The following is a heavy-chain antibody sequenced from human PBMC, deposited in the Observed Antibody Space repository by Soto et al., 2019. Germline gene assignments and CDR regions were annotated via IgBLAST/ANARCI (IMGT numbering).Heavy chain of an antibody. J-gene: IGHJ4*02. CDR3: AKDCRRLAVTGSAFDS. V-gene: IGHV3-23*01. Sequence: EVQLLESGGGFVQPGGSLRLSCAASGFTFNDYAMAWVRQAPGQGLEWVSSISGSGGHSSYVDSVRGRFTIFRDNVNNTQSLNMSDLRDEDTALYYCAKDCRRLAVTGSAFDSWGQGALVTVSS. D-gene: IGHD6-19*01. CDR2: ISGSGGHS. CDR1: GFTFNDYA.